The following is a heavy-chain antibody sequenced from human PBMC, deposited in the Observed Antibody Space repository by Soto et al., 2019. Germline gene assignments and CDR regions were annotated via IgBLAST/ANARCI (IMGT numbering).Heavy chain of an antibody. CDR3: AHLAVERDYFDY. D-gene: IGHD1-1*01. V-gene: IGHV2-5*02. Sequence: QITLKESGPTLVKPTQTLTLTCTFSGFSLSTSGVGVGWIRQPPGKALEWLALIYWDDDKRYSPSLKSRLTITQDTTKNQVVLTMTNMDPVDTATYYCAHLAVERDYFDYWGQGTLVTVSS. CDR2: IYWDDDK. J-gene: IGHJ4*02. CDR1: GFSLSTSGVG.